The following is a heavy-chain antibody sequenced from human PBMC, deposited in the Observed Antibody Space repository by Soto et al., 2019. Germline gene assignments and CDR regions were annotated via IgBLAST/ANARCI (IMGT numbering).Heavy chain of an antibody. D-gene: IGHD3-3*01. V-gene: IGHV1-18*04. Sequence: ASVKVSCKASGYTFTSYGISWVRQAPGQGLEWMGWISAYNGNTNYAQKLQGRVTMTTDTSTSTAYMELRSLRSDDTAVYYCARVSYDFWSGYYTPTFFDYWGKGTLVTVSS. CDR3: ARVSYDFWSGYYTPTFFDY. CDR1: GYTFTSYG. J-gene: IGHJ4*02. CDR2: ISAYNGNT.